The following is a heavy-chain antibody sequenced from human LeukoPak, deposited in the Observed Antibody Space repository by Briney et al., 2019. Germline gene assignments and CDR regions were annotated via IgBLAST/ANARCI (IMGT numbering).Heavy chain of an antibody. D-gene: IGHD3-10*01. CDR2: INPNSGGT. Sequence: AAVKVSCKASGYTFTGYYMHWVRQAPGQGLEWMGWINPNSGGTNYAQKFQGRVTMTRDTSISTAYMELSRLRSDDTAVYYCARAVRYGDNWFDPWGQGTLVTVSS. V-gene: IGHV1-2*02. CDR3: ARAVRYGDNWFDP. CDR1: GYTFTGYY. J-gene: IGHJ5*02.